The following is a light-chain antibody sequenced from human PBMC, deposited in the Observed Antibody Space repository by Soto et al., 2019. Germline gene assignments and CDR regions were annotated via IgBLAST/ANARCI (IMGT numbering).Light chain of an antibody. CDR3: RSYASSRTSV. CDR2: EVS. Sequence: QSFLTQPASVSGSPGQSFTISCTGTSSDVGGYNYVSWYQQHPGKAPKRMIYEVSNRPSGVSNLVSGSKSGNTASLTISGLQAEREAAYYCRSYASSRTSVFGTGTKVTAL. CDR1: SSDVGGYNY. J-gene: IGLJ1*01. V-gene: IGLV2-14*01.